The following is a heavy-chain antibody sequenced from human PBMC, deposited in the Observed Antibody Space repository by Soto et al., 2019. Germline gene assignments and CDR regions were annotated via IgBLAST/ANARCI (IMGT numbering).Heavy chain of an antibody. J-gene: IGHJ4*02. CDR2: IDPSDSQT. V-gene: IGHV5-10-1*01. CDR1: GYSFAGYW. CDR3: ERQLYDSDTRPNFQSYFDS. D-gene: IGHD3-22*01. Sequence: GESLKISCKGSGYSFAGYWITWVRQKPGKGLEWMGRIDPSDSQTYYSPSFRGHVTISVTKSITTVFLQWSSLRASDTAMYYCERQLYDSDTRPNFQSYFDSWGPGTPVTVSS.